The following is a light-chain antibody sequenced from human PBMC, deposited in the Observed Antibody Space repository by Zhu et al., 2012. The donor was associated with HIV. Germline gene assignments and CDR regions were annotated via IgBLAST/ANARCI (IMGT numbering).Light chain of an antibody. CDR1: QSVTSTY. Sequence: EIVLTQSPGTLSLSPGERATLSCRASQSVTSTYLAWYQQKPGQAPRLLIYGASSRATGIPDRFSGSGSGTDFTLTISRLEPEDFAVYYCQQYGSPPLYTFGLGDQVGDQT. CDR2: GAS. J-gene: IGKJ2*01. CDR3: QQYGSPPLYT. V-gene: IGKV3-20*01.